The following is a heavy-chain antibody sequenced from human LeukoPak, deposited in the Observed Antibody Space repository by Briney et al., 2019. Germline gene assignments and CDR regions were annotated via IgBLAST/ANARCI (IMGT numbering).Heavy chain of an antibody. CDR2: ISGSGGST. J-gene: IGHJ6*04. CDR1: GFTFSTYG. CDR3: AELGITMIGGV. Sequence: GGSLRLSCAASGFTFSTYGMTWVRQAPGKGLEWVSAISGSGGSTYYADSVKGRFTISRDNAKNSLYLQMNSLRAEDTAVYYCAELGITMIGGVWGKGTTVTISS. D-gene: IGHD3-10*02. V-gene: IGHV3-23*01.